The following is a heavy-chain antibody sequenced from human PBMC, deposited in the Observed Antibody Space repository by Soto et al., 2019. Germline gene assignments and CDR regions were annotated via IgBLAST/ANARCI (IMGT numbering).Heavy chain of an antibody. CDR2: IIPILGIA. J-gene: IGHJ6*02. CDR3: ASLMSAGDYYGMDV. V-gene: IGHV1-69*02. D-gene: IGHD3-3*01. CDR1: GGTFSSYT. Sequence: QVQLVQSGAEVKKPGSSVKVSCKASGGTFSSYTISWVRQAPGQGLEWMGRIIPILGIANYAQKFQGRVTITGDKSTSTALIELSSLGSEDTAVYYCASLMSAGDYYGMDVWGQGTKVTVSS.